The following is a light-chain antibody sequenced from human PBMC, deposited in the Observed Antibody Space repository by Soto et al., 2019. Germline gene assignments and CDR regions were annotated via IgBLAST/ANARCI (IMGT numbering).Light chain of an antibody. J-gene: IGKJ1*01. V-gene: IGKV1-33*01. CDR1: QDINNY. CDR3: QQYDNLPWT. Sequence: DIQMTQSPSCLSASVGDRVTMTCQASQDINNYLNWYQHIPRKAPKLLIFDASDLEAGVPSRFSGGGSGTHFTLTISSLQPEDVATYYCQQYDNLPWTFGQGTTVDIK. CDR2: DAS.